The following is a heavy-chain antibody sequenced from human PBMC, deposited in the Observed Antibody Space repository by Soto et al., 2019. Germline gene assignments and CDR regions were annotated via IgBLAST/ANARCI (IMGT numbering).Heavy chain of an antibody. D-gene: IGHD2-21*02. CDR3: ATHVVVTANDAFDI. Sequence: QVQLVESGGGVVQPGRSLRLSCAASGFTFSSYGMHWVRQAPGKGLEWVAVIWYDGSNKYYADSVKGRFTISRDNSKNTLYLQMNRLRAEDTAVYYCATHVVVTANDAFDIWGQGTMVTVSS. CDR1: GFTFSSYG. V-gene: IGHV3-33*01. CDR2: IWYDGSNK. J-gene: IGHJ3*02.